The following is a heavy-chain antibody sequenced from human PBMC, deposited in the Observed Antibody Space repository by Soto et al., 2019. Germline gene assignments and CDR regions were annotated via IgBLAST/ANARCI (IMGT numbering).Heavy chain of an antibody. J-gene: IGHJ6*02. V-gene: IGHV3-23*01. CDR2: ISGVDGYS. CDR1: GFTFRNYA. CDR3: ARDRSYANYYYYYAMDV. Sequence: EVQLLESGGELVHPGGSLRLSCAASGFTFRNYAMNWVRQAPGKGLEWVSAISGVDGYSSYSDSVKGRFTISRDDSDNTLYLQMNSLRVEDTAVYYCARDRSYANYYYYYAMDVWGQGTTVTISS. D-gene: IGHD1-26*01.